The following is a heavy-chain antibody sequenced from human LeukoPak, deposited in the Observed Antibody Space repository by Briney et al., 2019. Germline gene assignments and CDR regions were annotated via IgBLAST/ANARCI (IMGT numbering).Heavy chain of an antibody. Sequence: SETLSLTCAVYGGSFSGYYWSWIRQPPGKGLEWIGEINHSGSTNYNPSLKSRVTISVDTSKNQFSLKLSSVTAADTAVYYCARRGLGARWFDAWGQGTLVTVSS. V-gene: IGHV4-34*01. J-gene: IGHJ5*02. D-gene: IGHD3-16*01. CDR2: INHSGST. CDR3: ARRGLGARWFDA. CDR1: GGSFSGYY.